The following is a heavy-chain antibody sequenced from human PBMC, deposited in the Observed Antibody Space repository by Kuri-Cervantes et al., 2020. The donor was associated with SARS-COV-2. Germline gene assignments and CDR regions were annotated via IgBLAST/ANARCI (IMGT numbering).Heavy chain of an antibody. CDR3: ARGRVGVQDF. Sequence: GESLKISCAASGFTFSSYAIHWVRQAPGKGLEWVAIISYDGINKSYADSVKGRFTISRDNSKNTLYLQMNNLRGEDTAVYFCARGRVGVQDFWGQGTLVTVSS. J-gene: IGHJ4*02. CDR1: GFTFSSYA. V-gene: IGHV3-30-3*01. CDR2: ISYDGINK. D-gene: IGHD2-21*01.